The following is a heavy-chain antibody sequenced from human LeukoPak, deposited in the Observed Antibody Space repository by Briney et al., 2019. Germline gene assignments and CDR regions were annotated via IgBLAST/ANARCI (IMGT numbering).Heavy chain of an antibody. CDR3: ARVTSSYYYYGMDV. V-gene: IGHV4-30-2*01. CDR2: IYHSGST. CDR1: GGSISSGGYY. Sequence: SQTLSLTCTVSGGSISSGGYYWSWIRQHPGKGLEWIGYIYHSGSTYYNPSLKSRVTISVDRSKNQFSLKLSSVTAADTAVYYCARVTSSYYYYGMDVWGQGTTVTVSS. J-gene: IGHJ6*02. D-gene: IGHD1-14*01.